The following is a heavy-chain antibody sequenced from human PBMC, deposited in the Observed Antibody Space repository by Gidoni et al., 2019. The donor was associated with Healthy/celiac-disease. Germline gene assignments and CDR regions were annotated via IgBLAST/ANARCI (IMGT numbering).Heavy chain of an antibody. J-gene: IGHJ6*02. CDR1: GFTVSSNY. Sequence: EVQLVESGGGLIPPGGSLRLSCAASGFTVSSNYMSWVRQAPGKGLEWVSVIYSGGSTYYADSVKGRFTISRDNSKNTLYLQMNSLRAEDTAVYYCARVEDKYYYYGMDVWGQGTTVTVSS. V-gene: IGHV3-53*01. CDR3: ARVEDKYYYYGMDV. CDR2: IYSGGST. D-gene: IGHD2-15*01.